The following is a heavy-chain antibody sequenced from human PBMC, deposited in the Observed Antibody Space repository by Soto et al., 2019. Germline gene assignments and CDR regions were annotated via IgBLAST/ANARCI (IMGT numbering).Heavy chain of an antibody. J-gene: IGHJ4*02. D-gene: IGHD6-6*01. V-gene: IGHV3-9*01. Sequence: EVQLVESGGGLVQPGRSLRLSCAASGFTFDDYAMHWVRQAPGKGLEWVSGISWNSGSIGYADSVKGRFTISRDNAKNSLYLQMNSLRAEDTALYYCAEDKGPSSSLDYWGQGTLVTVSS. CDR3: AEDKGPSSSLDY. CDR2: ISWNSGSI. CDR1: GFTFDDYA.